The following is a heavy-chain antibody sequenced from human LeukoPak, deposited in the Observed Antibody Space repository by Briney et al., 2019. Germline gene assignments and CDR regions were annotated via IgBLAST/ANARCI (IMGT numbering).Heavy chain of an antibody. Sequence: SVKVSCKASGGTFSSYTISWVRQAPGQGLEWMGRIIPILGIANYAQKFQGRVTITADKSTSTAYMELSSLRSEDTAVYYCARDQHWGLYDSKTFDYRGQGTLVTVSS. V-gene: IGHV1-69*04. CDR1: GGTFSSYT. CDR2: IIPILGIA. D-gene: IGHD3-22*01. J-gene: IGHJ4*02. CDR3: ARDQHWGLYDSKTFDY.